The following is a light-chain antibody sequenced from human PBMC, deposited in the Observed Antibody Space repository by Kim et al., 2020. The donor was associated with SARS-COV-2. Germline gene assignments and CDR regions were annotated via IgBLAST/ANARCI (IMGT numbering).Light chain of an antibody. Sequence: SASVGDRVHITWQASQDIRNRLNWCQQKPGKAPKVLIYDASNLETGVPSRFSGSGSGTDFTFTITSLQPDDIATYYCQQYDNLPITFGQGTRLEIK. CDR2: DAS. J-gene: IGKJ5*01. CDR1: QDIRNR. CDR3: QQYDNLPIT. V-gene: IGKV1-33*01.